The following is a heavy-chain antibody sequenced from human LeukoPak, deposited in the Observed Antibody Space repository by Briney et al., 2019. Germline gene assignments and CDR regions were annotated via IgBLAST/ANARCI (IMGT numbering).Heavy chain of an antibody. Sequence: GSLRLSCAASGFIFNNHWMIWVRQAPGKGLEWVANINEAGSEKYYLDSVKGRFTVSRDNAENSLYLQMNSLRVEDTGVYYCARYNMDVWGQGTTVTVSS. D-gene: IGHD1-20*01. CDR2: INEAGSEK. J-gene: IGHJ6*02. CDR3: ARYNMDV. CDR1: GFIFNNHW. V-gene: IGHV3-7*01.